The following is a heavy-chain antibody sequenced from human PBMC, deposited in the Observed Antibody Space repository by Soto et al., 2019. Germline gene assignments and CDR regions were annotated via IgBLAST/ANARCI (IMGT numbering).Heavy chain of an antibody. Sequence: ASVKVSCKASGYTFTSYYMHWVRQAPGQGLEWMGIINPSGGSTSYAQKFQGRVTMTRDTSTSTVYMELSSLRSEDTAVYYCARPEGDYYDVFDIWGKGKMVPVS. CDR1: GYTFTSYY. V-gene: IGHV1-46*01. CDR3: ARPEGDYYDVFDI. J-gene: IGHJ3*02. CDR2: INPSGGST. D-gene: IGHD4-17*01.